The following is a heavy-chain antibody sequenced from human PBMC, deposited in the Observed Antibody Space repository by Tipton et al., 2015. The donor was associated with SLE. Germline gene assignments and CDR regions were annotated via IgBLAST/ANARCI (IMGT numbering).Heavy chain of an antibody. J-gene: IGHJ4*02. CDR3: ARGLGPVTQLDY. V-gene: IGHV4-59*11. CDR1: GDSISSHY. D-gene: IGHD4-17*01. CDR2: IYQGGTT. Sequence: TLSLTCTVSGDSISSHYWSWVRQTPGKGLEWIGEIYQGGTTNYNPSLKSRVTMSIDISKSQFSLKLISVTAADTAVYYCARGLGPVTQLDYWGQGTLVTVSS.